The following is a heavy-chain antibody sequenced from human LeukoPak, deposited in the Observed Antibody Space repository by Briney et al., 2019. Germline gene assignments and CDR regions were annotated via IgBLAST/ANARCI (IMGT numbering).Heavy chain of an antibody. J-gene: IGHJ4*02. Sequence: GGSLRLSCAASGCTFSSYAMSWVRQAPAKGLEWVALIRSDGSNKYYAESVKGRFTISRDSSKNTLFLQMNSLRVEDTAVYYCAKDRDDYGNDCWGQGVLVTVST. CDR2: IRSDGSNK. D-gene: IGHD4-17*01. V-gene: IGHV3-30*02. CDR1: GCTFSSYA. CDR3: AKDRDDYGNDC.